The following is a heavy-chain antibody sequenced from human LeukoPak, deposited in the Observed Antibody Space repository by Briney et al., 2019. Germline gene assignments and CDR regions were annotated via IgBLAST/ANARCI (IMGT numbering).Heavy chain of an antibody. V-gene: IGHV3-30*04. CDR1: GFTFSSYA. D-gene: IGHD2-2*03. CDR3: ARNPDGYCSSTSCNDAFDI. J-gene: IGHJ3*02. CDR2: ISYDGSNK. Sequence: PGRSLRLPCAASGFTFSSYAMHWVRQAPGKGLEWVAVISYDGSNKYYADSVKGRFTISRDNSKNTLYLQMNSLRAEDTAVYYCARNPDGYCSSTSCNDAFDIWGQGTMVSVSS.